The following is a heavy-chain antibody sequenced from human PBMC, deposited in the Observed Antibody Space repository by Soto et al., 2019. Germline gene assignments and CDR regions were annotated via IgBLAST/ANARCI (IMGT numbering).Heavy chain of an antibody. CDR2: LHHDGTT. D-gene: IGHD3-16*01. V-gene: IGHV4-4*02. J-gene: IGHJ6*02. CDR1: GGPITTTTW. CDR3: ATQTISYTWGV. Sequence: QVQLQESGPGLVKPSETLSLTCAVSGGPITTTTWWAWVRLPPGKGLEWIGELHHDGTTNYNPSLDSRITMSLDKSNNHFSLKLTSVTAADMAIYYCATQTISYTWGVWGRGTTVTVSS.